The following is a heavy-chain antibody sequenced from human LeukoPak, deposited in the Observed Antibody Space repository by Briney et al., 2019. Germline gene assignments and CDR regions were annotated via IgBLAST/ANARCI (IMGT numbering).Heavy chain of an antibody. J-gene: IGHJ4*02. V-gene: IGHV1-2*02. CDR1: GYTFTGYC. Sequence: ASVKVSCKASGYTFTGYCMHWVRQAPGQGLEWMGWINPNSGGTNYAQKFQGRVTMTRDTSISTAYMELSRLRSDDTAVYYCACLVGATRIFDYWGQGTLVTVSS. D-gene: IGHD1-26*01. CDR3: ACLVGATRIFDY. CDR2: INPNSGGT.